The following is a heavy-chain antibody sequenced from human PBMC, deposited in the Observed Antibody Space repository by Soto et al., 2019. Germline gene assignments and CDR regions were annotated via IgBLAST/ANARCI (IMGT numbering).Heavy chain of an antibody. J-gene: IGHJ4*02. CDR1: GFIFSDYY. CDR2: INGGGDVI. D-gene: IGHD1-26*01. V-gene: IGHV3-11*01. Sequence: VQLVESGGGLVKPGGSLRLSCVASGFIFSDYYMTWIRQAPGKGPEWISYINGGGDVIAYADSVKGRFTISRDNARRSVYLQMNSLTVDDTAVYYCSRDPRLVDYWGQGTLVTVSS. CDR3: SRDPRLVDY.